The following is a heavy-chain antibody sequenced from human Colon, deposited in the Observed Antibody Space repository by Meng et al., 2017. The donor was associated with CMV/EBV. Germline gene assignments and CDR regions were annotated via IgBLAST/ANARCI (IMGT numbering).Heavy chain of an antibody. D-gene: IGHD2-2*01. CDR1: GFTFSSYS. V-gene: IGHV3-21*01. Sequence: GESLKISCAASGFTFSSYSMNWVRQAPGKGLEWVSSISSSSSYIYYADSVKGRFTISRDNAKNSLYLQMNSLRAEDTAVYYCARRSVPPAAGGLNYNFDYWGQGTLVTVSS. CDR3: ARRSVPPAAGGLNYNFDY. CDR2: ISSSSSYI. J-gene: IGHJ4*02.